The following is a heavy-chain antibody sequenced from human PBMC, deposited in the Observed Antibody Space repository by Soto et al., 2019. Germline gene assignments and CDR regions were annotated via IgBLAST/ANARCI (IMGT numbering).Heavy chain of an antibody. CDR1: GYTFTGYY. Sequence: GASVKVSCKASGYTFTGYYMHWVRQAPGQGLEWMGWINPNSGGTNYAQKIQGRVTMTRDTSISTAYMELSRLRSDDTAVYYCARTRIAARRGGMDVWGQGTTVTVSS. V-gene: IGHV1-2*02. CDR3: ARTRIAARRGGMDV. J-gene: IGHJ6*02. D-gene: IGHD6-6*01. CDR2: INPNSGGT.